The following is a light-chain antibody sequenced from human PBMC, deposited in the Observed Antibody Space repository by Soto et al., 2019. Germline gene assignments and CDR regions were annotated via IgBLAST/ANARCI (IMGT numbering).Light chain of an antibody. Sequence: EFVLTQSPGTLSLSPGERATLSCRASQSLANSFIAWYQQKPGQAPRLLIYDTSSRASGIPDRFSGSWSGTDFTLTISRLETEDFAVFYCQQYGTSEIIFGQGTRLAIK. J-gene: IGKJ5*01. CDR3: QQYGTSEII. CDR1: QSLANSF. CDR2: DTS. V-gene: IGKV3-20*01.